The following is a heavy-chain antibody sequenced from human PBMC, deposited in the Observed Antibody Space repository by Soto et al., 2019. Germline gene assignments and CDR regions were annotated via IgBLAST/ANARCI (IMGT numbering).Heavy chain of an antibody. CDR2: IYYSGST. D-gene: IGHD2-2*01. J-gene: IGHJ4*02. Sequence: PLETLSLTCIVSGGSISNYFWSWIRQPPGKGLEWIGYIYYSGSTNYNPSLQSRVTISVDTSKNQFSLKLSSVTAADTAVYYCARAVLPATAPFDYWGQGTLVTVSS. CDR3: ARAVLPATAPFDY. CDR1: GGSISNYF. V-gene: IGHV4-59*01.